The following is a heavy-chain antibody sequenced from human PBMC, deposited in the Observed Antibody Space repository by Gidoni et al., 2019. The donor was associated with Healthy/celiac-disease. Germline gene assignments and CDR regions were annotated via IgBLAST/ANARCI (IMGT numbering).Heavy chain of an antibody. CDR1: GFTFSSYA. Sequence: QVQLVESGGGVVQPGRSLSLSCAASGFTFSSYAMHWVRQAPGKGLEWVAVISYDGSNKYYADSVKGRFTISRDNSKNTLYLQMNSLRAEDTAVYYCAREHGGNSLYYFDYWGQGTLVTVSS. V-gene: IGHV3-30-3*01. CDR3: AREHGGNSLYYFDY. J-gene: IGHJ4*02. CDR2: ISYDGSNK. D-gene: IGHD2-21*02.